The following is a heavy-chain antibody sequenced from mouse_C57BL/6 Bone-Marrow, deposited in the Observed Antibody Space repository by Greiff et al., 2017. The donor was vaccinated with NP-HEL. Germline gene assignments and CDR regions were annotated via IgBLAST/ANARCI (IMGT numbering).Heavy chain of an antibody. J-gene: IGHJ1*03. V-gene: IGHV1-72*01. D-gene: IGHD1-1*01. Sequence: QVQLQQPGADLVKPGASVKLSCKASGYTFTSYWMHWVKQRPGRGLEWIGRIDPNSGGTKFNEKFKTKVTLTVDKPSSTAYMQLSSLTSEDDAVFYCARYYYGSRGWYFDVWGTGTTVTVSS. CDR2: IDPNSGGT. CDR3: ARYYYGSRGWYFDV. CDR1: GYTFTSYW.